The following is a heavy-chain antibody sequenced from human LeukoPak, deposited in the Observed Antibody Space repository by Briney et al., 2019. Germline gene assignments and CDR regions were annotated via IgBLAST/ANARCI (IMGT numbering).Heavy chain of an antibody. CDR2: INHSGST. D-gene: IGHD3-10*01. V-gene: IGHV4-34*01. Sequence: PSETLSLTCAVYGGSFSGYYWSWIRQPPGKGLEWIGEINHSGSTNYNPSLKSRVTISVDTSKDQFSLKLSSVTAADTAVYYCARERGHYYGSGSYHRLVDYWGQGTLVTVSS. CDR1: GGSFSGYY. J-gene: IGHJ4*02. CDR3: ARERGHYYGSGSYHRLVDY.